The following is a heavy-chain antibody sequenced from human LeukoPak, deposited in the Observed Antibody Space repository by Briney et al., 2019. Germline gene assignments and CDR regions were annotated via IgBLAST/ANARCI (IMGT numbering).Heavy chain of an antibody. CDR2: IKSTIDGGTT. CDR1: GFAFSDAW. J-gene: IGHJ4*02. V-gene: IGHV3-15*05. CDR3: LRFDYGDYVGAGDY. Sequence: PGGSLRLSCAASGFAFSDAWMSWVRQDPGKGLEWVGRIKSTIDGGTTDYADSVKGRFTISRDNAKNTLYLQMNSLRAEDTAVYYCLRFDYGDYVGAGDYWGQGTLVTVSS. D-gene: IGHD4-17*01.